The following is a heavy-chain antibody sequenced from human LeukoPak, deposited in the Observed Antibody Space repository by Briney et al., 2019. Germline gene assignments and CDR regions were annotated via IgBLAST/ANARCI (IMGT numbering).Heavy chain of an antibody. V-gene: IGHV4-39*01. D-gene: IGHD2-2*01. Sequence: SETLSLTCTVSGGSISSNSYYWGWIRQPPGKGLEWIGNIYYSGSTYYNPSLKTRVTISLDTSKNQFSLKLSSVTAADTAVYYCATQLGYCSSTTCQDFDYWGQGTLVTVSS. J-gene: IGHJ4*02. CDR3: ATQLGYCSSTTCQDFDY. CDR2: IYYSGST. CDR1: GGSISSNSYY.